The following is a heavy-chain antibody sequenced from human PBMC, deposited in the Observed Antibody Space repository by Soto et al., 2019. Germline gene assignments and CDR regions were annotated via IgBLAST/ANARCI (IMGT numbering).Heavy chain of an antibody. CDR1: GFTFSSYA. CDR2: ISASGGST. D-gene: IGHD2-2*01. Sequence: GGSLRLSCAASGFTFSSYAMSWVRQAPGKGLEWVSLISASGGSTNHADSVKGRFTISRDNSKNTLYLQMNSLRAEDTAVYYCAKEGYPAAPRGGYYYYMDVWGKGTTVTVSS. V-gene: IGHV3-23*01. J-gene: IGHJ6*03. CDR3: AKEGYPAAPRGGYYYYMDV.